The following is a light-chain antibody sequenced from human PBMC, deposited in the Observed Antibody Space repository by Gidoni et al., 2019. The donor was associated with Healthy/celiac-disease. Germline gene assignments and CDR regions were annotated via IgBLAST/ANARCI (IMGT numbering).Light chain of an antibody. V-gene: IGLV2-8*01. CDR1: SSDVGGYNY. CDR3: SSYAGSNIVV. Sequence: QSALTQPPSASGSPGQSVTISCTGTSSDVGGYNYGSWYQQHPGKAPKLMIYEVSTRPSGVPDRFSGSKSGNTASLTVSGLQAEDEADYYCSSYAGSNIVVFGGGTKLTVL. J-gene: IGLJ2*01. CDR2: EVS.